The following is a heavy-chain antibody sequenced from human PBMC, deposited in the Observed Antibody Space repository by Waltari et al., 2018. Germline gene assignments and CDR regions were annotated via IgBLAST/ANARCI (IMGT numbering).Heavy chain of an antibody. CDR1: GFAFSRYW. Sequence: EVQLVESGGGLVQPGGSLRLSCVGSGFAFSRYWMYWVRQAPGKGLGWVSNMETDGSRTTYADSVKGRFTIFRDNTKNTLYLQMDSLRAEDTAVYYCAIDTSGYYGNWGQGTLVTVSS. V-gene: IGHV3-74*03. CDR3: AIDTSGYYGN. J-gene: IGHJ4*02. CDR2: METDGSRT. D-gene: IGHD3-22*01.